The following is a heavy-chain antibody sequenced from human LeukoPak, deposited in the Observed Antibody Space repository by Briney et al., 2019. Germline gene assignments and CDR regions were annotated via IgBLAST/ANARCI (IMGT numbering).Heavy chain of an antibody. CDR1: GGTFSSYA. CDR3: ARGGSSWSAEYCQH. D-gene: IGHD6-13*01. Sequence: ASVKVSCKASGGTFSSYAISWARQAPGRGLEWMGWISGYNGDTKIAQKLQDRVTMTSDTSTSTAYMELRSLRSDDTAVYFCARGGSSWSAEYCQHWGQGPLVTVSS. V-gene: IGHV1-18*01. J-gene: IGHJ1*01. CDR2: ISGYNGDT.